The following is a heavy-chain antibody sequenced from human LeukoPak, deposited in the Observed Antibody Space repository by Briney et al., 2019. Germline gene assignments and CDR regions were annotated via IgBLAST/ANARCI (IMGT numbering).Heavy chain of an antibody. CDR1: GYTLTELS. CDR3: ATERGDIDYYDSSGWSRAFDI. D-gene: IGHD3-22*01. J-gene: IGHJ3*02. Sequence: GAPVKVSCKVSGYTLTELSMHWVRQAPGKGLEWMGGFDPEDGETIYAQKFQGRVTMTEDTSTDTAYMELSSLRSEDTAVYYYATERGDIDYYDSSGWSRAFDIWGQGTMVTVSS. CDR2: FDPEDGET. V-gene: IGHV1-24*01.